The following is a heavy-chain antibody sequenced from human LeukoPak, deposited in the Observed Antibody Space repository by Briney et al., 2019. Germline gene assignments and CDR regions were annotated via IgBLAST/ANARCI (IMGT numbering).Heavy chain of an antibody. Sequence: GGSLRLSCAASGFTFSSYSMNWVRQAPGKGLELVSSISSSSSYIYYAESVKGRFTISRDNAKNSLYLQMNSLRAEDTAVYYCARGYYDSSGYYLRWFDPWGQGTLVTVSS. CDR3: ARGYYDSSGYYLRWFDP. CDR2: ISSSSSYI. J-gene: IGHJ5*02. D-gene: IGHD3-22*01. V-gene: IGHV3-21*01. CDR1: GFTFSSYS.